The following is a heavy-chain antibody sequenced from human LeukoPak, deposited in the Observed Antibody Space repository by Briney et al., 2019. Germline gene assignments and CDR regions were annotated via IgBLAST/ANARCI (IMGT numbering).Heavy chain of an antibody. CDR3: AKSWDTVTRGRTYFDY. J-gene: IGHJ4*02. Sequence: PGGSLRLSCVASGFIFSRYGMHWVRQAPGKGLEWVAIISNDGSDTYYVDSVKGRFTISRDNSKNMLYLQMNSLRAEDTAVYYCAKSWDTVTRGRTYFDYWGQGTLVTASS. V-gene: IGHV3-30*18. CDR2: ISNDGSDT. CDR1: GFIFSRYG. D-gene: IGHD4-17*01.